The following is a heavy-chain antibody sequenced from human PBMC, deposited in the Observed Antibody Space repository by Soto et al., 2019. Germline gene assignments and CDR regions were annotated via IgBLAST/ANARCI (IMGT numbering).Heavy chain of an antibody. D-gene: IGHD7-27*01. CDR3: ARDTGDGTLDF. CDR2: INAGYGNT. CDR1: GYTFSSYA. J-gene: IGHJ4*02. V-gene: IGHV1-3*01. Sequence: QVHLVQSGAEVRKPGASVKLSCKASGYTFSSYAMHWVRQAPGQRLEWMGWINAGYGNTKSSQKFQDRVTISRDTSASTAYMELTSLRSEDTAVYYCARDTGDGTLDFWGQGTLVTVSS.